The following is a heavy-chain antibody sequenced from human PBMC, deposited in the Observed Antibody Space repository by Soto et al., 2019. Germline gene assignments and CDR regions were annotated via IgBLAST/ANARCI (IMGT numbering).Heavy chain of an antibody. CDR1: GVTFSSYA. D-gene: IGHD2-15*01. J-gene: IGHJ4*02. V-gene: IGHV3-23*01. CDR2: IDGSGFDT. CDR3: AKEILAAAYAATSAFDF. Sequence: EVQLLESGGGLVHPGGSLKLACTVSGVTFSSYAMGWVRQTPETGLEWVPGIDGSGFDTSYADSVKGRFTISRDNSENTLCLHMINLRAEDTARYYCAKEILAAAYAATSAFDFWGPGTLVAVTS.